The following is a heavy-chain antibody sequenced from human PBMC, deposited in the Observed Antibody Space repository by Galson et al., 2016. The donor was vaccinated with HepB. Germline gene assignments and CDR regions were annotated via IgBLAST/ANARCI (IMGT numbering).Heavy chain of an antibody. J-gene: IGHJ1*01. V-gene: IGHV1-69*13. Sequence: SVKVSCKASGGTFSGDAISWVRQAPGQGLEWMGGISPIFGTTNYAQKFQGRVTITADASTSTAYMALGSLRSGDTAVYYCARGIGYYCSSTSCPQYFHHWGQGTLVSVSS. CDR3: ARGIGYYCSSTSCPQYFHH. D-gene: IGHD2-2*01. CDR2: ISPIFGTT. CDR1: GGTFSGDA.